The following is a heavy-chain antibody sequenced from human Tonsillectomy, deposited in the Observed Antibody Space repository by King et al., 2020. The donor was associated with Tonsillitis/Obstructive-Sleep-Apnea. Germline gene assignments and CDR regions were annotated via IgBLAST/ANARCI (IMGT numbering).Heavy chain of an antibody. J-gene: IGHJ4*02. CDR1: GYSFTSYW. D-gene: IGHD2-2*02. CDR2: IYPGDSDT. CDR3: ARLMALCSSTSCYSPRSLDY. Sequence: VQLVESGAEVKKPGESLKISCKGSGYSFTSYWIGWVRQMPGKGLEWMGIIYPGDSDTRYSPSFQGQVTISADKSISTAYLQWSSLKASDTAMYYCARLMALCSSTSCYSPRSLDYWGQGTLVTVSS. V-gene: IGHV5-51*01.